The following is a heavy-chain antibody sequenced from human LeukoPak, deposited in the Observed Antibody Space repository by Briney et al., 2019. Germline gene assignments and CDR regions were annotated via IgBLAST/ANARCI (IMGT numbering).Heavy chain of an antibody. J-gene: IGHJ4*02. D-gene: IGHD2-15*01. V-gene: IGHV1-2*02. CDR2: INPNSGGT. Sequence: ASVKVSCKAPGYSFIDYYMHWVRQAPGQGLEWMGWINPNSGGTNYAQKFQGRVTMTRDTSISTAYMELSRLRSDDTAVYYCARDRLFQTRLTRYFDYWGQGTLVTVSS. CDR1: GYSFIDYY. CDR3: ARDRLFQTRLTRYFDY.